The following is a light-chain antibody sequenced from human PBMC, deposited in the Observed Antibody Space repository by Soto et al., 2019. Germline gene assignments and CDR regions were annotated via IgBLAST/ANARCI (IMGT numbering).Light chain of an antibody. CDR2: GAS. CDR1: QSVSSSY. V-gene: IGKV3-20*01. Sequence: EIVLAQSTGALCLSPGERATRSCRASQSVSSSYLAWYQQKPGQAPRLLIYGASSRATGIPDRFSGSGSGTDFTLTISRLEPEDFAVYYCQQYGSSPQTFGQGTMVDIK. J-gene: IGKJ1*01. CDR3: QQYGSSPQT.